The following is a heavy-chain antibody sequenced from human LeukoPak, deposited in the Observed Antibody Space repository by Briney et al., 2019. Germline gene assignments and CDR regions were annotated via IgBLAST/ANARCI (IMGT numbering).Heavy chain of an antibody. CDR2: IWSGEATK. Sequence: GGSLRLSCAASGFTFSNYGMHWVRQAPGKGLEWVAVIWSGEATKYYADSVKGRFTISRDNSKNTLYLQMNSLRVEDTAVYYCARGGGYCSGGSCYSYYFDYWGQGTLVTVSS. CDR3: ARGGGYCSGGSCYSYYFDY. V-gene: IGHV3-33*08. J-gene: IGHJ4*02. D-gene: IGHD2-15*01. CDR1: GFTFSNYG.